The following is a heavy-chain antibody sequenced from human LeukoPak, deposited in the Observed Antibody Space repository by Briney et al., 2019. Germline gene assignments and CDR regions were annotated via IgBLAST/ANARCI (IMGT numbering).Heavy chain of an antibody. V-gene: IGHV3-33*01. J-gene: IGHJ3*02. CDR1: GFTFSTYG. Sequence: GRSLRLSCAASGFTFSTYGMHWVRQAPGKGLEWGAIIWYDGSNKQYADSVKGRFTITRDNSKNTLYLQMNSLRAEDTAVYYCARAPGYYDSSGYYFHLDIWGQGTMVTVSS. CDR2: IWYDGSNK. CDR3: ARAPGYYDSSGYYFHLDI. D-gene: IGHD3-22*01.